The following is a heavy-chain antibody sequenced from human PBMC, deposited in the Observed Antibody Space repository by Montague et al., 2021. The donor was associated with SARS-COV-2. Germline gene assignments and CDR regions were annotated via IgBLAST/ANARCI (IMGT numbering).Heavy chain of an antibody. CDR3: ARTIVVVSAASRYFDL. V-gene: IGHV4-59*01. J-gene: IGHJ2*01. CDR2: IYYSGST. CDR1: GGSTSSYY. Sequence: SETQSLTCTVSGGSTSSYYWSWIRQPLGKGLEWIGCIYYSGSTNYNPSLKSRVTISVDTSKTQFSLKLNSVTAADTAVYYCARTIVVVSAASRYFDLWGRGTLVTVSS. D-gene: IGHD2-2*01.